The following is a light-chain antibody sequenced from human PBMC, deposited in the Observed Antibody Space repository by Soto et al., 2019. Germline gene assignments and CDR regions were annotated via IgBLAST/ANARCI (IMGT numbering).Light chain of an antibody. CDR2: DVT. CDR1: SSDVGLYNF. Sequence: QSALTQPPSASGSPGQSVTISCTGTSSDVGLYNFVSWYQQHPGKAPKLTIYDVTKRPSGVPDRFSGSKSGNTASLTVSGLQAEDEAHYYCSSYAGFNKVVFGGGTKVTVL. J-gene: IGLJ2*01. CDR3: SSYAGFNKVV. V-gene: IGLV2-8*01.